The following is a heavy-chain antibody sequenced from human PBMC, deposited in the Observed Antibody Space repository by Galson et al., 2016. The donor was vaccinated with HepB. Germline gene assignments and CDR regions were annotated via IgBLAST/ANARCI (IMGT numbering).Heavy chain of an antibody. D-gene: IGHD1-1*01. CDR1: GNTFSSFY. Sequence: SVKVSCKASGNTFSSFYMNWVRQAPGQGLEWMGFINPSGTSTTYAQKFQGRVSMARDTSTSTVYMELSSLRSEDTAVYYCASDVTTRGRGFDSWGQGTLVTVSS. CDR2: INPSGTST. CDR3: ASDVTTRGRGFDS. V-gene: IGHV1-46*01. J-gene: IGHJ4*02.